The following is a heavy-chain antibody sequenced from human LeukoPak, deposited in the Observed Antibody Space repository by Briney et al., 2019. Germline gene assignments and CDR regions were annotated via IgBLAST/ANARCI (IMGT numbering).Heavy chain of an antibody. CDR2: ISAYNGNT. Sequence: ASVKVSCKASGYTFTSYDISWVRQAPGQGLEWMGWISAYNGNTNYAQKLQGRVTMTTDTSTSTAYMELRSLRSDDTAVYYCARVGWDSSGYYLLFDYWGQGTLVTVSS. V-gene: IGHV1-18*01. CDR1: GYTFTSYD. J-gene: IGHJ4*02. D-gene: IGHD3-22*01. CDR3: ARVGWDSSGYYLLFDY.